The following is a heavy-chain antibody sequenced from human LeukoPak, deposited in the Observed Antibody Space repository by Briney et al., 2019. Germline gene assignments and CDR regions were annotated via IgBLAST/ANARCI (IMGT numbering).Heavy chain of an antibody. Sequence: ASVKVSCKASGYTFTSYGISWVRQAPGQGLEWMGWISAYNGNTNYAQKLQGRVTMTTDTSTSTAYMELRSLRSDDTAVYYCARGGAAGIPEDWFDPWGQGTLVTVSS. V-gene: IGHV1-18*01. CDR2: ISAYNGNT. CDR3: ARGGAAGIPEDWFDP. CDR1: GYTFTSYG. J-gene: IGHJ5*02. D-gene: IGHD6-13*01.